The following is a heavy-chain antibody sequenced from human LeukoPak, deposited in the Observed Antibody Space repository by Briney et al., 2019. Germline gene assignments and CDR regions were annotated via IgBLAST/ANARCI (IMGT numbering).Heavy chain of an antibody. J-gene: IGHJ6*03. D-gene: IGHD3-10*01. CDR2: IISSGSTI. CDR1: GFTFSSYE. Sequence: PGGSLRLSCAASGFTFSSYEMNWVRQAPGKVLEWVSYIISSGSTIYYADSVKGRFTISRDNAKNSLYLKMNSLRAEDTAVYYCAKEYILGYYYGSGSHGAMDVWGKGTTVTISS. CDR3: AKEYILGYYYGSGSHGAMDV. V-gene: IGHV3-48*03.